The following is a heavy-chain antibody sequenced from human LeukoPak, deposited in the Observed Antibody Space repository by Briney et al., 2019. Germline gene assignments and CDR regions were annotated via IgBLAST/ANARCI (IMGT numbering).Heavy chain of an antibody. CDR3: AKGDYEIQLWLRRLGIDY. CDR1: GFTFSSYG. J-gene: IGHJ4*02. V-gene: IGHV3-30*18. Sequence: AGRSLRLSCAASGFTFSSYGMHWVRQAPGKGLEWVAVISYDRSNKYYADSVKGRFTISRDNSKNTLYLQMNSLRAEDTAVYYCAKGDYEIQLWLRRLGIDYWGQGTLVTVSS. D-gene: IGHD5-18*01. CDR2: ISYDRSNK.